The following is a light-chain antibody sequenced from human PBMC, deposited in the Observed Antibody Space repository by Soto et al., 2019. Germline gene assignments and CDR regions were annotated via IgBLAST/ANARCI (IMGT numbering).Light chain of an antibody. V-gene: IGKV3-20*01. J-gene: IGKJ2*01. CDR3: QQYGSSPL. Sequence: EIVLTQSPGTLSLSPGERATLSCRASQSVSSSYLAWYQQKPGQSPRLLIYGASRRATGIPDRFSGSGSGTDFTLTISRLEPEDFAVYYCQQYGSSPLFGQGTKLEIK. CDR1: QSVSSSY. CDR2: GAS.